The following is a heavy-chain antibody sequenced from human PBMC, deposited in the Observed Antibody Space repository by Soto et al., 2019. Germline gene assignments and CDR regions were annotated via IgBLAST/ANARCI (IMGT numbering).Heavy chain of an antibody. J-gene: IGHJ5*02. V-gene: IGHV1-3*01. D-gene: IGHD1-26*01. Sequence: QVHLVQSGAEVQKPGASVRISCQASGYAFTTSAIHWVRQAPGQSLEWMGCINPATGDTKYSQNVRGRVTFALDTSATTAYMDLRSLASHDTAVYYCARASGRSKLLPFYFDPWGQGTQVTVSS. CDR2: INPATGDT. CDR3: ARASGRSKLLPFYFDP. CDR1: GYAFTTSA.